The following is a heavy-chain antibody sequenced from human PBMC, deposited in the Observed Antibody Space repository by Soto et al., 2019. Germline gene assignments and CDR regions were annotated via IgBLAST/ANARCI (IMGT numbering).Heavy chain of an antibody. CDR2: ISSSSGYI. CDR1: GFTFSSYN. J-gene: IGHJ4*02. Sequence: GGSLRLSCAASGFTFSSYNMNWVRQAPGKGLEWVSSISSSSGYIYYADSVKGRFTISRDNAKNSLYLQMNSLRAEDTAVYYCARVKLGYCISTSCYHDYWCQGTLVTVPS. V-gene: IGHV3-21*01. D-gene: IGHD2-2*01. CDR3: ARVKLGYCISTSCYHDY.